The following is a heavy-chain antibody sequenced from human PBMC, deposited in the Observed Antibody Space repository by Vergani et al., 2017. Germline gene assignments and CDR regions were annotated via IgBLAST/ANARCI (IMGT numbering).Heavy chain of an antibody. D-gene: IGHD2-15*01. CDR2: INSDGSST. CDR1: GFTFSSYW. CDR3: ARDGVVVAATNEGWFDP. J-gene: IGHJ5*02. Sequence: EVQLVESGGGLVQPGGSLRLSCAASGFTFSSYWMHWVRQAPGKGLVWVSRINSDGSSTSYADSVKGRFTISRDNAKNTLYLQMNSLRAEDTAVYYCARDGVVVAATNEGWFDPWGQGTLVTVSS. V-gene: IGHV3-74*01.